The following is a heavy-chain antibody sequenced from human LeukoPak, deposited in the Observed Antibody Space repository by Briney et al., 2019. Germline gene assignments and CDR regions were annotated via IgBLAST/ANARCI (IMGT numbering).Heavy chain of an antibody. D-gene: IGHD1-26*01. Sequence: AGGSLRLSCAASGFTFSSYWMHWVRQAPGKGLVWVSRINSDGSSTSYADSVKGRFTISRDNAKNSLFLQMNSLRAEDTAVYYCARDKIVGATHFDHWGQGTLVTVSS. CDR3: ARDKIVGATHFDH. V-gene: IGHV3-74*01. CDR1: GFTFSSYW. CDR2: INSDGSST. J-gene: IGHJ4*02.